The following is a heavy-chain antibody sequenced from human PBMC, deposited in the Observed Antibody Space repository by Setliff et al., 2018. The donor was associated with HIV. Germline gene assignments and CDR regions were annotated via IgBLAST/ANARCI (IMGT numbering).Heavy chain of an antibody. D-gene: IGHD3-16*01. CDR2: IKTEAEGYAT. J-gene: IGHJ3*02. CDR1: GFTFSGSP. Sequence: PGESLKISCGASGFTFSGSPMHWVRQASGKGLEWVGRIKTEAEGYATAYAASVKGRFTISRDDSKNTAYLQMNSLKTEDTAAYYCARSFWGFVRNAASDIWGQGTMVTVSS. CDR3: ARSFWGFVRNAASDI. V-gene: IGHV3-73*01.